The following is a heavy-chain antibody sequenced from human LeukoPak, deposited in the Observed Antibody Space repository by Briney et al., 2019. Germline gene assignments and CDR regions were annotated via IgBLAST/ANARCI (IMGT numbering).Heavy chain of an antibody. D-gene: IGHD3-16*01. CDR1: GGSISSGGYS. CDR3: AREITGYNWFDP. J-gene: IGHJ5*02. V-gene: IGHV4-30-2*01. Sequence: PSETLSLTCAVSGGSISSGGYSWGWIRQPPGKGLEWIGYIYHSGSTYYNPSLKSRVTISVDRSKNQFSLKLSSVTAADTAVYYCAREITGYNWFDPWGQGTLVTVSS. CDR2: IYHSGST.